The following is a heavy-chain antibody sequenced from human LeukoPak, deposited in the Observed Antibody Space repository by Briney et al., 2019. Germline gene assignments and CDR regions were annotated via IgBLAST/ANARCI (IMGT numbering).Heavy chain of an antibody. CDR3: ARDTSGGYSFDY. CDR1: GFTFSSYS. V-gene: IGHV3-30*03. Sequence: PGGSLRLSCAASGFTFSSYSMNWVRQAPGKGLEWVAVISYDGSNKYYADSVKGRFTISRDNSKNTLYLQMNSLRAEDTAVYYCARDTSGGYSFDYWGQGTLVTVSS. CDR2: ISYDGSNK. D-gene: IGHD6-13*01. J-gene: IGHJ4*02.